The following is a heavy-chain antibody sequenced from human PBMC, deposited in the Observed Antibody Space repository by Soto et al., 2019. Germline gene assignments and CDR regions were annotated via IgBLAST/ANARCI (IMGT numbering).Heavy chain of an antibody. CDR1: GGSISSGGYY. Sequence: QVQLQESGPGLVKPSQTLSLTCTVSGGSISSGGYYWTWIRQHPGKGLEWIGYIYYSGSTYYNPSLKSRVTISVDTSKNQFSLKLSPVTAADTAVYYCARSYTTNTAPNWFDPWGQGILVTVPS. CDR3: ARSYTTNTAPNWFDP. D-gene: IGHD2-2*02. CDR2: IYYSGST. V-gene: IGHV4-31*03. J-gene: IGHJ5*02.